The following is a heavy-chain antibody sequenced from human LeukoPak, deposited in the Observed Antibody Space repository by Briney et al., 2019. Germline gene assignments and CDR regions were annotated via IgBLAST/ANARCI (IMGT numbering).Heavy chain of an antibody. D-gene: IGHD2-15*01. J-gene: IGHJ5*02. CDR2: IWYDGSNE. CDR1: GFTFSSYG. V-gene: IGHV3-33*01. Sequence: GGSLRLSCAASGFTFSSYGMHWVRQAPGKGLEWVAVIWYDGSNEYYVDSVKGRFTISRDNSKNTLYLQMNSLRAEDTAVYYCARVMGYCSGDSCYDNWFDPWGQGTLVTVSS. CDR3: ARVMGYCSGDSCYDNWFDP.